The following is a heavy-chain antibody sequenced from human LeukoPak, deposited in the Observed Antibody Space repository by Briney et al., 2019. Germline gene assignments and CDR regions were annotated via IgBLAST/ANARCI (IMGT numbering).Heavy chain of an antibody. V-gene: IGHV3-33*06. CDR2: IWYDGSNK. J-gene: IGHJ4*02. Sequence: GGSLRLSCAASGFTFSSYGMHWVRQAPGKGLEWVAVIWYDGSNKYYADSVKGRFTISRDNSKNTLYLQMNSLRAEDTAVYYCAKDSGSGRERYFDYWGQGTLVTVSS. CDR1: GFTFSSYG. D-gene: IGHD3-10*01. CDR3: AKDSGSGRERYFDY.